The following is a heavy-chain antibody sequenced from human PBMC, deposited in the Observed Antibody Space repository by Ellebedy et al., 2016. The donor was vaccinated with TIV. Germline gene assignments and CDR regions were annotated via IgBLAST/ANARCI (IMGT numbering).Heavy chain of an antibody. Sequence: SQNLSLTCVISGDSVSTDIGWNWIRQSPSRGLEWLGRTYYRSKWNNDYAVSLKSRITISPDTSKNLFSLQLNSVTPEDTAVYYCARGWFGSGMGVWGQGTTVTVSS. CDR1: GDSVSTDIG. D-gene: IGHD3-10*01. V-gene: IGHV6-1*01. J-gene: IGHJ6*02. CDR2: TYYRSKWNN. CDR3: ARGWFGSGMGV.